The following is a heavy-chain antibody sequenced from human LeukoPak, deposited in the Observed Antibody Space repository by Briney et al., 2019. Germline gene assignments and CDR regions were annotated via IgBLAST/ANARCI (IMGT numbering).Heavy chain of an antibody. CDR3: ARGGFAPLDL. J-gene: IGHJ5*02. D-gene: IGHD3-10*01. CDR1: GGPIISSS. Sequence: SETLSLTCTVSGGPIISSSLSWFRQPAGKGLEWIGRIHFSETTNNNPSLKSRVTLSLDTSKNRFSLNMTSVTAADTAVYYCARGGFAPLDLWGQGILVTVSS. V-gene: IGHV4-4*07. CDR2: IHFSETT.